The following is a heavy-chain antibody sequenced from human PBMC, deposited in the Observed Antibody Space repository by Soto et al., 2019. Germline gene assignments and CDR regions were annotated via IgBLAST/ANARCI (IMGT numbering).Heavy chain of an antibody. V-gene: IGHV3-11*06. CDR1: GFTFGGSY. Sequence: PGGSLRLSCAGSGFTFGGSYMSWIRQAPGKGLEWLSYISPGSRYPAYADSVKGRLTISRDNAKRSLYLQMMSLTAEDTATYYCVRGGGGGLFDPWGQGTMVTVSS. D-gene: IGHD2-15*01. J-gene: IGHJ5*02. CDR2: ISPGSRYP. CDR3: VRGGGGGLFDP.